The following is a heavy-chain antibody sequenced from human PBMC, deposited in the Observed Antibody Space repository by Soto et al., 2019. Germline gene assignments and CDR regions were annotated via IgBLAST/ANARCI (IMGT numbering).Heavy chain of an antibody. CDR3: AREYYDILTGYGGMDV. CDR2: ISSSSSTI. J-gene: IGHJ6*02. Sequence: PGGSLRLSCAASGFTFSSYSMNWVRQAPGKGLEWVSYISSSSSTIYYADSVKGRFTISRDNAKNSLYLQMNSLRDEDTAVYYCAREYYDILTGYGGMDVRGQGTTVTVSS. D-gene: IGHD3-9*01. V-gene: IGHV3-48*02. CDR1: GFTFSSYS.